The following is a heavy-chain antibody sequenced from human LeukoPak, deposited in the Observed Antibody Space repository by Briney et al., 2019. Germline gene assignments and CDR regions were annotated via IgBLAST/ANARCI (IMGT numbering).Heavy chain of an antibody. CDR3: AKVIAAPQDAAYYFDY. Sequence: GGSLRLSCAASGFTVSSNYMSWVRQAPGKGLEWVSVIYSGGSTYYADSVKGRFTISRDNSKNTLYLQMNSLRAENTAVYYCAKVIAAPQDAAYYFDYWGQGTLVTVSS. V-gene: IGHV3-53*01. CDR1: GFTVSSNY. CDR2: IYSGGST. J-gene: IGHJ4*02. D-gene: IGHD6-6*01.